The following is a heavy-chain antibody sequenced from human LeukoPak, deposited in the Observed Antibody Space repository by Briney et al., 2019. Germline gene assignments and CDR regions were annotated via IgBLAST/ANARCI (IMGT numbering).Heavy chain of an antibody. CDR2: IDSIGDNT. Sequence: GGSLRLSCAASGFTFNSYAMQWVRQTPGKGLEYVSVIDSIGDNTYYANSVKGRFSISRDNSKNTMYLQMDSLRTEDMAVYYCARADCSSSSCYTVSYWGQGTLVTVSS. V-gene: IGHV3-64*01. D-gene: IGHD2-2*02. CDR3: ARADCSSSSCYTVSY. J-gene: IGHJ4*02. CDR1: GFTFNSYA.